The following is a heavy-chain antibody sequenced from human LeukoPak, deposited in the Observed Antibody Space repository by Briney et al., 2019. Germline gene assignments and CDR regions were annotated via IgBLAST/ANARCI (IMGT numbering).Heavy chain of an antibody. J-gene: IGHJ4*02. CDR2: ITSNGGST. V-gene: IGHV3-64D*06. D-gene: IGHD2-2*01. CDR1: GFTFSSYA. Sequence: PGGSLRLSCAASGFTFSSYAMSWVRQAPGKGLEYVSAITSNGGSTYYADSVKGRFTISRDNSKNTLYLQMSSLRAEDTAVYYCVKGRCSGSSCYGGDYWGQGTLVTVSS. CDR3: VKGRCSGSSCYGGDY.